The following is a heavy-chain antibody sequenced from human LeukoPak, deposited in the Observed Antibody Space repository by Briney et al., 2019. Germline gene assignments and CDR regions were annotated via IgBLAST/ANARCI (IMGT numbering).Heavy chain of an antibody. CDR1: GYTFTSYG. D-gene: IGHD3-9*01. V-gene: IGHV1-18*04. J-gene: IGHJ4*02. CDR2: ISAYNGNT. CDR3: AREERYFDWLPGDFDY. Sequence: ASVKVSCKASGYTFTSYGISWVRQAPVQGLEWIGWISAYNGNTKYAQKLQGRVTMTTDTSTSTAYMELRSLRSDDTAVYYCAREERYFDWLPGDFDYWGQGTLVTVSS.